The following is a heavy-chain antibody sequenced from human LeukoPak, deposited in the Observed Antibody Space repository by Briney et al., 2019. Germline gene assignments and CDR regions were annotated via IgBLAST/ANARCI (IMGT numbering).Heavy chain of an antibody. J-gene: IGHJ4*02. V-gene: IGHV4-30-2*01. CDR2: IYQSGST. CDR3: AREGAGLREWYYFDY. CDR1: GGSISSGGYS. Sequence: SETLSLTCAVSGGSISSGGYSWSWIRQPPGKGLEWIGYIYQSGSTYYNPSLKSRVTISVDRSKNQFSLKLSSVTAADTAVYYCAREGAGLREWYYFDYWGQGTLVTVSS. D-gene: IGHD3-3*01.